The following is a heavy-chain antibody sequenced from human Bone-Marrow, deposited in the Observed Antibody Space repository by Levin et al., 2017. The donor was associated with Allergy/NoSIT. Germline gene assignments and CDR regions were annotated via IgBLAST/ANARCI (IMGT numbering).Heavy chain of an antibody. V-gene: IGHV4-30-4*01. CDR2: VFHSGTT. Sequence: SETLSLTCSVSGGSIASYDFCWTWIRQSPGKGLEWLGNVFHSGTTYYNPSLRRRLTMSVDTSRKQFSLKLFSVTASDTAVYYCVRVLSYSDVFFGLDVWGRGTTVTVLS. J-gene: IGHJ6*01. CDR1: GGSIASYDFC. CDR3: VRVLSYSDVFFGLDV. D-gene: IGHD4-17*01.